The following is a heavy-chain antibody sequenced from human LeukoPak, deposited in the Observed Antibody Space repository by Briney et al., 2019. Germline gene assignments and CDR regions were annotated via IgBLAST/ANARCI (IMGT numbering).Heavy chain of an antibody. J-gene: IGHJ3*02. CDR1: GGSISSGFYY. Sequence: SETLSLTCTVSGGSISSGFYYWGWIRQPPGKGLEWIGSIYYSGSTYYNPSLKSRVTISVDTSKNQFSLKLSSVTAADTAVYYCARDHCSGGSCYHGLGSDIWGQGTMVTVSS. CDR2: IYYSGST. D-gene: IGHD2-15*01. V-gene: IGHV4-39*07. CDR3: ARDHCSGGSCYHGLGSDI.